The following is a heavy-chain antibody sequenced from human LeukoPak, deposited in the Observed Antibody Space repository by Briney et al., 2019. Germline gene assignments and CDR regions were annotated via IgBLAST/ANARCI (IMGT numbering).Heavy chain of an antibody. CDR1: GYTFTNYG. CDR2: FGPEDGET. CDR3: ATGVGNMVRGVSRYYYYMDV. Sequence: GASVKVSCKASGYTFTNYGISWVRQAPGKGLEWMGGFGPEDGETIYAQKFQGRVTMTEDTSTDTAYMELSSLRSEDTAVYYCATGVGNMVRGVSRYYYYMDVWGKGTTVTISS. J-gene: IGHJ6*03. V-gene: IGHV1-24*01. D-gene: IGHD3-10*01.